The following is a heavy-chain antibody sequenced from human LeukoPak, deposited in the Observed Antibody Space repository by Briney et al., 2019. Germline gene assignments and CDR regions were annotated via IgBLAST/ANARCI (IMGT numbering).Heavy chain of an antibody. J-gene: IGHJ4*02. CDR3: ARWGSEGDY. V-gene: IGHV3-30*19. Sequence: GGSLRLSCAVSGFTLSDRHMDWLRQAPGKGLEWVAVISYDGSNKYYADSVKGRFTISRDNSKNTLYLQMNSLRAEDTAVYYCARWGSEGDYWGQGTLVTVSS. CDR1: GFTLSDRH. D-gene: IGHD3-16*01. CDR2: ISYDGSNK.